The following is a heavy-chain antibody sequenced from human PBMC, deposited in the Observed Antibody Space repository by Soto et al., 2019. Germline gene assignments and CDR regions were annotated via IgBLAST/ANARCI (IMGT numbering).Heavy chain of an antibody. Sequence: PGGSLRLSCAASGFTVSSNYMSWVRQAPGKGLEWVSVIYSGGSTYYADSVKGRFTISRDNSKNTLYLQMNSLRAEDTAVYYCARGKYSSGWYYYYGMDVWGQGTTVTVSS. V-gene: IGHV3-53*05. CDR1: GFTVSSNY. CDR2: IYSGGST. D-gene: IGHD6-19*01. CDR3: ARGKYSSGWYYYYGMDV. J-gene: IGHJ6*02.